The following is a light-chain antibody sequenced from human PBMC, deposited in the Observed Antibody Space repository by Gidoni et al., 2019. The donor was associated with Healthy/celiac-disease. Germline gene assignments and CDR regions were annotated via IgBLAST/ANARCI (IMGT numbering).Light chain of an antibody. CDR1: QGISSY. J-gene: IGKJ3*01. Sequence: AIRMTQSPSSFSASTGDRVTITCRASQGISSYLAWYQQKPGKAPKLLIYAASTLQSVVPSRFSGSGSGTDFTLTISCLQSEDFATYYCQQYYSYPGFTFGPGTKVDIK. CDR3: QQYYSYPGFT. CDR2: AAS. V-gene: IGKV1-8*01.